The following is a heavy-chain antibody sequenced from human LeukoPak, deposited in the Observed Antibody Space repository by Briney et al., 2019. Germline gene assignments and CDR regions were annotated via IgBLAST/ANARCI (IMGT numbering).Heavy chain of an antibody. D-gene: IGHD3-10*01. J-gene: IGHJ4*02. V-gene: IGHV3-30-3*01. Sequence: GRSLRLSCAASGFTFSSYAMHWVRQAPGKGLEWVAVISYDGSNKYYADSVKGRFTISRDNSKNTLYLQMNSLRAEDTAVYYCARDGTYYYGSGSYYIPGPFDYWGQGTLVTVSS. CDR2: ISYDGSNK. CDR1: GFTFSSYA. CDR3: ARDGTYYYGSGSYYIPGPFDY.